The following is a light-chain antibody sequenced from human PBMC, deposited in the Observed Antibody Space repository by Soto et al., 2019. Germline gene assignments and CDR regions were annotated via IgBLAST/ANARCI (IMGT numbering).Light chain of an antibody. J-gene: IGLJ2*01. Sequence: QSALTQSASVPGSPGQSITISCTGTSSDISGYNYVSWYQQHPDKAPKLMIFEVSNRPSGVSNRFSGSKSGNTAALTISGLLPEDEAYYYCSSYTTSSTVAFGGGTKLTVL. V-gene: IGLV2-14*01. CDR1: SSDISGYNY. CDR3: SSYTTSSTVA. CDR2: EVS.